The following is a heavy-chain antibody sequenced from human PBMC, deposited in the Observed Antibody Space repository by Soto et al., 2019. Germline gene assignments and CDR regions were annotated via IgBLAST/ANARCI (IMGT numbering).Heavy chain of an antibody. CDR3: DYGDYDYFDY. CDR2: IYYSGST. Sequence: QLQLQESGPGLVKPSETLSLTCTVSGGSISSSSYYWGWIRQPPGKGLAWIGSIYYSGSTYYNPSLKSRVTMSVDTSKNQFSLKLSSVTAADTAVYYCDYGDYDYFDYWGQGTLVTVSS. CDR1: GGSISSSSYY. V-gene: IGHV4-39*01. J-gene: IGHJ4*02. D-gene: IGHD4-17*01.